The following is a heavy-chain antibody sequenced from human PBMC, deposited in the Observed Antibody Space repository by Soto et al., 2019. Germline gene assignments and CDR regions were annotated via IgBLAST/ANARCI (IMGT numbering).Heavy chain of an antibody. V-gene: IGHV3-33*01. CDR1: GFTFSNYG. CDR2: ILNDGSNR. CDR3: ARDDEYSGNGMDV. J-gene: IGHJ6*02. D-gene: IGHD3-10*01. Sequence: QVQLVESGGGVVQPGRSPRLSCAASGFTFSNYGMHWVRQAPGKGLEWVAVILNDGSNRYHADSVKDRFTITRANSKNMLYLQMNSLRAEDTAVYYCARDDEYSGNGMDVWGQGTTVTVS.